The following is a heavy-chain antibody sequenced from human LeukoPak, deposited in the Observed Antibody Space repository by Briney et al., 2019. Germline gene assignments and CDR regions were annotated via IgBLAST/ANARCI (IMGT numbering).Heavy chain of an antibody. CDR1: GGSISSSSYY. V-gene: IGHV4-39*07. CDR2: IYHSGST. J-gene: IGHJ3*02. Sequence: PSETLSLSCTVSGGSISSSSYYWGCIPQPPGKGLEWIGSIYHSGSTNYNPSLKSRVTISVDKSKHQFSLKLSSVTAADTAVYYYARDNDYYDSSGYSYGAFDIWGQGTMVTVSS. CDR3: ARDNDYYDSSGYSYGAFDI. D-gene: IGHD3-22*01.